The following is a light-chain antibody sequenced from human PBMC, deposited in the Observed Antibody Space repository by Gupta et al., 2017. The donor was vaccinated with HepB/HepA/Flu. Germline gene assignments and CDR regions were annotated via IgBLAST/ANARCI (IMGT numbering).Light chain of an antibody. Sequence: DFVMTQSPDSLAVSLGERATINCKSSPSVLYSSNNKNYLAWYQQKPGQPPKLIIYWASTRASGVPDRFSGSGSGTDFTLTISSLQAEDVAVYYCQQYYTTPVTFGGGTKVEIK. CDR1: PSVLYSSNNKNY. CDR2: WAS. J-gene: IGKJ4*01. CDR3: QQYYTTPVT. V-gene: IGKV4-1*01.